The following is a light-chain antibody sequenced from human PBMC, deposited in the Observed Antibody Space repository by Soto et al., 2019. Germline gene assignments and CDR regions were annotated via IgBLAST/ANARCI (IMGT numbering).Light chain of an antibody. J-gene: IGLJ2*01. V-gene: IGLV2-23*01. Sequence: QCVLTQPASVSGSPGQSITISCTGTSSDVGSYNLVSWYQQHPGKAPKLMIYEGSKRPSGVSNRFSGSKSGNTASLTISGLQAEDEADYYCCSYAGSYVVFGGGTKLTVL. CDR2: EGS. CDR3: CSYAGSYVV. CDR1: SSDVGSYNL.